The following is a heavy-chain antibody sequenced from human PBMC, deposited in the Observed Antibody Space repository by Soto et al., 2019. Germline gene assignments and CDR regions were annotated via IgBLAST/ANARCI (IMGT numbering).Heavy chain of an antibody. D-gene: IGHD6-19*01. J-gene: IGHJ4*02. Sequence: GGSLRLSCAASGLTVSNDFINWVRQAPGKGLEWVSVIFAGGTTYYADSVKGRFIISRDNFKNTVYLQMNSLRAEDTSVYYCARDPVDSSGWSFHSWVQGTLVTVSS. CDR3: ARDPVDSSGWSFHS. CDR1: GLTVSNDF. CDR2: IFAGGTT. V-gene: IGHV3-66*01.